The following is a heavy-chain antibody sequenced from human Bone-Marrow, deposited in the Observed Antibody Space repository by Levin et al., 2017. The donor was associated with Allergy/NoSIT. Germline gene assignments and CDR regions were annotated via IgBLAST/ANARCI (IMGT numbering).Heavy chain of an antibody. CDR2: ISYDGSNK. V-gene: IGHV3-30*18. D-gene: IGHD6-19*01. Sequence: PGGSRRLSCAASGFTFSSYGMHWVRQAPGKGLEWVAVISYDGSNKYYADSVKGRFTISRDNSKNTLYLQMNSLRAEDTAVYYCAKVYSGWYEGEHYFDYWGQGTLVTVSS. CDR3: AKVYSGWYEGEHYFDY. J-gene: IGHJ4*02. CDR1: GFTFSSYG.